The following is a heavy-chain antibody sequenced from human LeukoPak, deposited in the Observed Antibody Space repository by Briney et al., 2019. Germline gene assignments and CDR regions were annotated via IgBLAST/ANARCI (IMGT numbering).Heavy chain of an antibody. CDR2: INHSGST. Sequence: NPSETLSLTCAVYGGSFSGYYWSWIRQPPGKGLEWIGEINHSGSTNYNPSLKSRVTISVDTSKNQFSLKLSSVTAADTAVYYCARLGRLHGSGSYTLYYYYYMDVWGKGTTVTISS. CDR1: GGSFSGYY. CDR3: ARLGRLHGSGSYTLYYYYYMDV. D-gene: IGHD3-10*01. J-gene: IGHJ6*03. V-gene: IGHV4-34*01.